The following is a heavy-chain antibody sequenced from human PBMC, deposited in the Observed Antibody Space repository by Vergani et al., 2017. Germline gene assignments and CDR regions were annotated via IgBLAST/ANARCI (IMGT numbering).Heavy chain of an antibody. CDR2: TYYRSKWYN. Sequence: QVQLQQSGPGLVKPSQTLSLTCAISGDSVSTNTSTWNWIRQSPSRGLEWLGRTYYRSKWYNDYAVSVKSRITINPDTSKNQFSLHLNSVTPEDTAIYYCARDPTYSFYFFGMDVWGQGTMVTVSS. J-gene: IGHJ6*02. D-gene: IGHD4-11*01. V-gene: IGHV6-1*01. CDR3: ARDPTYSFYFFGMDV. CDR1: GDSVSTNTST.